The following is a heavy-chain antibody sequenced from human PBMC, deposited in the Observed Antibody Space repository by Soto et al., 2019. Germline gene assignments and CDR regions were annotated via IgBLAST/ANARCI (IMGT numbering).Heavy chain of an antibody. J-gene: IGHJ5*02. Sequence: SVKFSCKASVYTFPSYYMHWVLQAPGQGLEWMGIINPSGGSTSYAQKFQGRVTMTRDTSTSTVYMELSSLRSEDTAVYYCAREWTGGVNWLDPWGQGILVTISP. CDR2: INPSGGST. CDR1: VYTFPSYY. D-gene: IGHD7-27*01. CDR3: AREWTGGVNWLDP. V-gene: IGHV1-46*01.